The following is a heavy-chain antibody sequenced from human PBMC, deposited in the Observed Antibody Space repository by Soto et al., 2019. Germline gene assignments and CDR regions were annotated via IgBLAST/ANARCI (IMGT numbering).Heavy chain of an antibody. CDR1: GYTFRSYW. CDR2: IYPADSDT. CDR3: ARSEGGYCSTYTCYPYWFDP. J-gene: IGHJ5*02. Sequence: GESLQISCKGSGYTFRSYWIAWVRQMHGKGLEWMGIIYPADSDTRYSPSFGGQVTISADKSISTAYLQWSSLKAPDTAMYYCARSEGGYCSTYTCYPYWFDPWGQGTLVTVSS. V-gene: IGHV5-51*01. D-gene: IGHD2-2*01.